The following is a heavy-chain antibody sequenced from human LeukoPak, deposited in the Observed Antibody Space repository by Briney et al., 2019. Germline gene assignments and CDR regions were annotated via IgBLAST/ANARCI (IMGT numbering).Heavy chain of an antibody. V-gene: IGHV5-51*01. D-gene: IGHD5-24*01. CDR1: GYIFTNYC. CDR3: ARTDYNFWFDP. Sequence: GDSLKISCKGSGYIFTNYCIVWVRQMPEKGLEWMGIIYPADSDTRYSPSFQGQVSISVDKSINTAYLQWTSLKASDTAMYYCARTDYNFWFDPWGQGTLVTVSS. J-gene: IGHJ5*02. CDR2: IYPADSDT.